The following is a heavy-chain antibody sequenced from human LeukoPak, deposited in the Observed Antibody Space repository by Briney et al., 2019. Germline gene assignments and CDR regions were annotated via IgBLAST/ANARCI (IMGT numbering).Heavy chain of an antibody. CDR2: ISYDGSNK. Sequence: GGSLRLSCAASGFTFSRYAMHWVRQAPGKGLEWVAVISYDGSNKYYADSVKGRFTISRDNAKNSLYLQMNSLRAEDTALYYCAKDITGYGGYFDYWGQGTLVTVSS. D-gene: IGHD1-14*01. J-gene: IGHJ4*02. CDR3: AKDITGYGGYFDY. V-gene: IGHV3-30*04. CDR1: GFTFSRYA.